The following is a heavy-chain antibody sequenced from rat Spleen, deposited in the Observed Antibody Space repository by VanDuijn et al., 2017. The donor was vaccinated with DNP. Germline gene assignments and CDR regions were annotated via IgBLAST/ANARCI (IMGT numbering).Heavy chain of an antibody. CDR2: IIYDGSRT. Sequence: EVQLVESGGGLVQPGRSLKLSCAASGFTFSDYNMAWVRQAPKKGLEWVATIIYDGSRTYYRDSVKGRFTISRDNAKSTLYLQMDSLRSEDTATYYCATLATGITTDYWGQGVMVTVSS. CDR1: GFTFSDYN. V-gene: IGHV5S10*01. J-gene: IGHJ2*01. CDR3: ATLATGITTDY. D-gene: IGHD1-9*01.